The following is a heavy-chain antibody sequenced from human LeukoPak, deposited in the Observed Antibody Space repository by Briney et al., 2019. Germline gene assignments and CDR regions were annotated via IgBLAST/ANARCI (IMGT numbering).Heavy chain of an antibody. J-gene: IGHJ4*02. D-gene: IGHD2/OR15-2a*01. V-gene: IGHV4-38-2*02. Sequence: SETLSLTCIVSGYSISSGYYWGWIRQPPEKGLEWIGSIYHSGTSYYNPSLKSRVTISVDTSKNQFSLKLNPMTAADTAVYYCARREEDNNHHHYFGSWGQGTLVTVSS. CDR2: IYHSGTS. CDR3: ARREEDNNHHHYFGS. CDR1: GYSISSGYY.